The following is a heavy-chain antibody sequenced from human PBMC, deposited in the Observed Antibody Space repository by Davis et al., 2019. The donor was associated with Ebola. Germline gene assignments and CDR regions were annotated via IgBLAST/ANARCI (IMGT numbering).Heavy chain of an antibody. V-gene: IGHV3-23*01. J-gene: IGHJ5*02. CDR2: ISGSGGST. CDR1: GFTFSNAW. Sequence: PGGSLRLSCAASGFTFSNAWMSWVRQAPGKGLEWVSAISGSGGSTYYADSVKGRFTISRDNSKNTLYLQMNSLRAEDTAVYYCARAGVAMLGWFDPWGQGTLVTVSS. CDR3: ARAGVAMLGWFDP. D-gene: IGHD3-3*01.